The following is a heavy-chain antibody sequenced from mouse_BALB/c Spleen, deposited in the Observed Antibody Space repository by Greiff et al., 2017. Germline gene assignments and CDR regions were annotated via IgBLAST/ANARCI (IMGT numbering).Heavy chain of an antibody. D-gene: IGHD2-3*01. V-gene: IGHV5-6*01. CDR2: ISSGGSYT. CDR3: ARHDAGIGMDY. Sequence: EVHLVESGGGLVKPGGSLKLSCAASGFTFSSYGMSWVRQTPDKRLEWVATISSGGSYTYYPDSVKGRFTISRDNAKNTLYLQMSSLKSEDTAMYYCARHDAGIGMDYWGQGTSVTVSS. CDR1: GFTFSSYG. J-gene: IGHJ4*01.